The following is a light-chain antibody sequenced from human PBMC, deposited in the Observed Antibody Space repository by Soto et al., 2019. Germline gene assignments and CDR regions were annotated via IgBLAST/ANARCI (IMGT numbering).Light chain of an antibody. J-gene: IGLJ2*01. V-gene: IGLV2-23*03. CDR2: EGS. CDR3: CSYAGSSTFV. Sequence: QSALTQPASVTGSPGQSITISCTGTSSDVGSYNLVSWYQQHPGKAPKLMIYEGSNRPSGVSNRFSGSKSGNTASLTISGLHAEAEADYYCCSYAGSSTFVFGGGTKLTVL. CDR1: SSDVGSYNL.